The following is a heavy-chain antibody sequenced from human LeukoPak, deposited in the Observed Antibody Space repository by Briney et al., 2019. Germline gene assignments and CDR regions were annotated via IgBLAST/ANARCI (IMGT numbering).Heavy chain of an antibody. CDR2: IYQSGTT. J-gene: IGHJ6*03. D-gene: IGHD3-10*01. CDR3: ARPHGSGSYYTPSGMDV. Sequence: KPSQTLSPTCTVSAASISSSSYYWGWLRQPPGKGLERIGRIYQSGTTYYNPSLKGRVTISVNTSKNQFSLKLSSMTAADTAVYYCARPHGSGSYYTPSGMDVWGKGITVTVSS. V-gene: IGHV4-39*01. CDR1: AASISSSSYY.